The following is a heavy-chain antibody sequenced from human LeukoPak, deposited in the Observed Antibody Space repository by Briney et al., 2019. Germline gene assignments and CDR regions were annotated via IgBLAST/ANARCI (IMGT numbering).Heavy chain of an antibody. CDR2: IWYDGSNK. D-gene: IGHD6-13*01. V-gene: IGHV3-33*08. Sequence: PGGSLRLSCAASGFTFSSYGMHWVRQAPGKGLEWVAVIWYDGSNKYYADSVKGRFTISRDNSKNTLYLQMNSLRAEDTAVYYCARSALPGIFDYWGQGTLVTASS. CDR1: GFTFSSYG. CDR3: ARSALPGIFDY. J-gene: IGHJ4*02.